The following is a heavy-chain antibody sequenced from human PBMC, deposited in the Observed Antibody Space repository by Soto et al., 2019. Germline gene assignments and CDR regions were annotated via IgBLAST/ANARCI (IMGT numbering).Heavy chain of an antibody. CDR1: GFTFNNYA. CDR3: AKDRDYPRDYFHY. CDR2: ISADGQGI. D-gene: IGHD3-10*01. J-gene: IGHJ4*02. V-gene: IGHV3-23*01. Sequence: GGSLRLSCAASGFTFNNYAMSWVRQAPGKGLEWVSAISADGQGIYYADSVKGRFIISRDNSKNTVFLHMDSLTAEDTAVYYCAKDRDYPRDYFHYWGQGTLVTVSS.